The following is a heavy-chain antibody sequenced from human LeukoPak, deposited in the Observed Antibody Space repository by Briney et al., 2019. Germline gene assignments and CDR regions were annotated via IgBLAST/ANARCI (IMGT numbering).Heavy chain of an antibody. CDR3: ARKQFLEGGGNWFDP. CDR1: GGTFSSYA. V-gene: IGHV1-69*05. J-gene: IGHJ5*02. Sequence: SVKVSCKASGGTFSSYAISWVRQAPGQGLEWMGGIIPIFGTANYAQKFQGRVTITTDESTSTAYMELSSLRSGDTAVYYCARKQFLEGGGNWFDPWGQGALVTVSS. CDR2: IIPIFGTA. D-gene: IGHD3-3*01.